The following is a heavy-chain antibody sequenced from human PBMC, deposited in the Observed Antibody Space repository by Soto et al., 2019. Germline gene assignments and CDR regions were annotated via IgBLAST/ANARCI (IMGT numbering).Heavy chain of an antibody. J-gene: IGHJ6*02. CDR2: ISSSGSTI. CDR3: ARLTSYYDFWSGYSLGYNYYYYYGMDV. Sequence: GGSLRLSCAASGFTFSSYEMNWVRQAPGKGLEWVSYISSSGSTIYYADSVKGRFTISRDNAKNSLYLQMNSLRAEDTAVYYCARLTSYYDFWSGYSLGYNYYYYYGMDVWGQGTTVTVSS. V-gene: IGHV3-48*03. D-gene: IGHD3-3*01. CDR1: GFTFSSYE.